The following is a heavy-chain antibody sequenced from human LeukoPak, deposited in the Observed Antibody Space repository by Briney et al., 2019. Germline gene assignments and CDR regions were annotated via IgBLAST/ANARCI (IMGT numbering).Heavy chain of an antibody. CDR1: GYTFTGYY. V-gene: IGHV1-2*02. Sequence: ASVKVSCKASGYTFTGYYTHWVRQAPGQGLAWMGWINPNSGGTNYAQKFQGRVTMTRDMSTSTVYMELSSLRSEDTAVYYCARGRGIVATMGFDYWGQGTLVTVSS. J-gene: IGHJ4*02. CDR3: ARGRGIVATMGFDY. D-gene: IGHD5-12*01. CDR2: INPNSGGT.